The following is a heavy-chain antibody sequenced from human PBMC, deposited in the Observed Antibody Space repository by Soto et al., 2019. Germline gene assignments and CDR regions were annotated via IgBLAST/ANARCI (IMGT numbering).Heavy chain of an antibody. CDR2: LYRGGAA. J-gene: IGHJ4*02. CDR3: ARGFQSSFDY. D-gene: IGHD2-21*01. CDR1: GFYVTSSY. Sequence: GGSLRLSCAASGFYVTSSYMIWVRQAPGKGLEWVSILYRGGAAYYADFVKDRFTISRDDSKNTLYLHMSSLRAEDTAVYYCARGFQSSFDYWGQGSLVTAPQ. V-gene: IGHV3-53*01.